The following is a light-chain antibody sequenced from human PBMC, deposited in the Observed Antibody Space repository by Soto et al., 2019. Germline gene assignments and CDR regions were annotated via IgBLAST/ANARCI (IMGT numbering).Light chain of an antibody. CDR2: AVS. Sequence: QSALAQPASVSGSPGQSITISCAGTSSDIGSYDFVSWHQHHPGKAPKLLIYAVSGRPSGVSGVPDRFSGSKSGNTASLTVSGLQAADEADYFCKSYAGSNTYVFGSGTKVTVL. J-gene: IGLJ1*01. V-gene: IGLV2-8*01. CDR3: KSYAGSNTYV. CDR1: SSDIGSYDF.